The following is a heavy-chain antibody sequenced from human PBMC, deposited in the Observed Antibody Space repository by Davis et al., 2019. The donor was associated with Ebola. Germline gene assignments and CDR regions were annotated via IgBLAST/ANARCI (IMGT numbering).Heavy chain of an antibody. J-gene: IGHJ4*02. CDR1: GFSLSTSGVD. V-gene: IGHV2-5*02. Sequence: SGPTLVTPTQTLTLTCTFSGFSLSTSGVDVGWIRQPPGKALEWLAPIYWDDDKRYSPSLKSRLTITKDTSKNQVVLTVTNMDPGDIATYYCAHSAYFDFWSGTYFFDYWGRGTLVTVSS. CDR2: IYWDDDK. D-gene: IGHD3-3*01. CDR3: AHSAYFDFWSGTYFFDY.